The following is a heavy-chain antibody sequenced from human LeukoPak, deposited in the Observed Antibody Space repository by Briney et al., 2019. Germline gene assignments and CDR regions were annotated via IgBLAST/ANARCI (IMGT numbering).Heavy chain of an antibody. D-gene: IGHD2-2*01. CDR1: GGSFSGYY. Sequence: SETLSLTCAVYGGSFSGYYWSWIRQPPGKGLEWMGQINHSGSTNYNPSLKSRVTISVDTSKNQFSLKLSSVTAADTAVYYCARTPHYCSSTSCLGNWFDPWGQGTLVTVSS. V-gene: IGHV4-34*01. J-gene: IGHJ5*02. CDR2: INHSGST. CDR3: ARTPHYCSSTSCLGNWFDP.